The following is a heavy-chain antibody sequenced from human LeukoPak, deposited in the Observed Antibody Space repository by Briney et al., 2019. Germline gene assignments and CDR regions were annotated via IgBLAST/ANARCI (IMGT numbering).Heavy chain of an antibody. CDR1: GGSISSSGYY. Sequence: SETLSLTCTVSGGSISSSGYYWGWIRQPPGRGLEWIGSVYYSGSTYYNPSLKSRVTISVDTSKNQFSLKLSSVTAADTAVYYCASTPDFWSGYYGGYWYFDLWGRGTLVTVSS. J-gene: IGHJ2*01. CDR3: ASTPDFWSGYYGGYWYFDL. CDR2: VYYSGST. D-gene: IGHD3-3*01. V-gene: IGHV4-39*07.